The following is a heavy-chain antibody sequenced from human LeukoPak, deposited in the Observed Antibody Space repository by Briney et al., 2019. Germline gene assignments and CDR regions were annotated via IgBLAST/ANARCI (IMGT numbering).Heavy chain of an antibody. J-gene: IGHJ6*02. CDR1: GYSFTSNY. Sequence: ASVTVSCTASGYSFTSNYIHWVRQAPGQGLEWMGMIYPRDGSTSYAQKFQGRVTVTRDTSTSTVHMELSGLRSEDTAVYYCARVPIRGVTRYYYYGMDVWGQGTTVTVSS. CDR3: ARVPIRGVTRYYYYGMDV. D-gene: IGHD3-10*01. CDR2: IYPRDGST. V-gene: IGHV1-46*01.